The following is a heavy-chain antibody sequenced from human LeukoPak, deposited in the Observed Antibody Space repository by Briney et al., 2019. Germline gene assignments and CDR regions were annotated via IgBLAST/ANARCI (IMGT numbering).Heavy chain of an antibody. V-gene: IGHV3-21*04. CDR2: ISSSSRYM. CDR3: ARDPPYYDSSGRDDAFDI. D-gene: IGHD3-22*01. Sequence: GGSLRLSCAASGFTFSNYNMNWVRQAPGKGLEWVSVISSSSRYMYYADSVKGRFTISRDNAKNSLYLQMNSLRAEDTAVYYCARDPPYYDSSGRDDAFDIWGQGTMVTVSS. J-gene: IGHJ3*02. CDR1: GFTFSNYN.